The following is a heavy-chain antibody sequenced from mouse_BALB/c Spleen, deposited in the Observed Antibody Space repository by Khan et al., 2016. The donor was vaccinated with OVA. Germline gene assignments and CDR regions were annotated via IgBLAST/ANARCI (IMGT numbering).Heavy chain of an antibody. D-gene: IGHD2-1*01. V-gene: IGHV5-17*02. CDR1: GFTFSSFG. CDR2: ISSDSYTI. J-gene: IGHJ3*01. CDR3: ARGNLAWFAY. Sequence: EVQGVESGGGLVQPGGSRKLSCATSGFTFSSFGMHWVRQAPEKGLEWVAYISSDSYTIYYADTVKGRFTISRDNPRKTLFLQMTSLGSEDTAMYYCARGNLAWFAYWGQGTLVTVSA.